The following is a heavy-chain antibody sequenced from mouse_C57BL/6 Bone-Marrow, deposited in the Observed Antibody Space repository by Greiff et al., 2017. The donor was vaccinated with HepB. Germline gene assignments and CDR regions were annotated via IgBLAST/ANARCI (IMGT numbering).Heavy chain of an antibody. CDR1: GYTFTSYW. V-gene: IGHV1-50*01. D-gene: IGHD1-1*01. CDR2: IDPSDSYT. CDR3: ARPLYYYGSSYWYFDV. Sequence: QVQLQQSGAELVKPGASVKLSCKASGYTFTSYWMQWVKQRPGQGLEWIGEIDPSDSYTNYNQKFKGKATLTVDTSSSTAYMQLSSLTSEDSAVYYCARPLYYYGSSYWYFDVWGTGTTVTVSS. J-gene: IGHJ1*03.